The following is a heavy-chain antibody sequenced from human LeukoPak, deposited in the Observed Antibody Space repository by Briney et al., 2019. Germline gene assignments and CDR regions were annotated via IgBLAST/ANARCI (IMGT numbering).Heavy chain of an antibody. CDR2: IYYSGST. D-gene: IGHD4-17*01. Sequence: SQTLSLTCTVSGGSISSGDYYWSWICQPPGKGLEWIGYIYYSGSTYYNPSLKSRVTISVDTSKNQFSLKLSSVTAADTAVYYCASTINNDYGDYGRFDYWGQGTLVTVSS. CDR1: GGSISSGDYY. CDR3: ASTINNDYGDYGRFDY. J-gene: IGHJ4*02. V-gene: IGHV4-30-4*08.